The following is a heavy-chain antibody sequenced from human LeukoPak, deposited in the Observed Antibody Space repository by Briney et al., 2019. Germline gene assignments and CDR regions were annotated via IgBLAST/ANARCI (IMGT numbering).Heavy chain of an antibody. V-gene: IGHV3-33*01. J-gene: IGHJ4*02. CDR2: IWNDGSDQ. CDR1: GFTFSSHG. Sequence: GRSLRLSCEASGFTFSSHGMHWVRQPPGKGLEWVGVIWNDGSDQYYGDSVRGRFTVSRDNLKSTLYPQMDSLRAEDTAVYYCARGCGGSPGCYIIDKWGQGTLVTVSS. D-gene: IGHD2-21*01. CDR3: ARGCGGSPGCYIIDK.